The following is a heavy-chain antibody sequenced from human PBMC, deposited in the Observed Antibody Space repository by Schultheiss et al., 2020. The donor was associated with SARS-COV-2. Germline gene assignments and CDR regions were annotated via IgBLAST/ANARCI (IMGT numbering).Heavy chain of an antibody. CDR3: ARGDVTGTIVFDY. D-gene: IGHD1-20*01. J-gene: IGHJ4*02. CDR1: GVSITSGGYY. V-gene: IGHV4-61*08. Sequence: SETLSLTCTVSGVSITSGGYYWSWIRQPPGKGLEWIGYIYYSGSTNYNPSLKSRVTISVDTSKNQFSLKLSSVTAADTAVYYCARGDVTGTIVFDYWGQGTLVTVSS. CDR2: IYYSGST.